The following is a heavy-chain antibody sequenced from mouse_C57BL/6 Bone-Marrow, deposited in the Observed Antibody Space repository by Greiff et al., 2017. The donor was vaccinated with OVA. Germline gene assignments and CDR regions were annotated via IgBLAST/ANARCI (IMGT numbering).Heavy chain of an antibody. CDR3: ARTHITAGAPYYFDY. Sequence: QVQLQQPGAELVKPGASVKLSCKASGYTFTSYWMHWVKQRPGQGLEWIGMIHPNSGSTNYNEKFKSKATLTVDKSSSTAYMQLSSLTSEDSAVYYGARTHITAGAPYYFDYWGQGTTLTVSS. J-gene: IGHJ2*01. D-gene: IGHD1-1*01. CDR2: IHPNSGST. V-gene: IGHV1-64*01. CDR1: GYTFTSYW.